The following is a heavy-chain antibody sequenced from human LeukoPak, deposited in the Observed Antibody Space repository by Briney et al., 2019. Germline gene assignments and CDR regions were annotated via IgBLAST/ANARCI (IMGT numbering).Heavy chain of an antibody. CDR2: ISSSSSYT. J-gene: IGHJ4*02. V-gene: IGHV3-11*06. CDR3: ARERCSSTSCYWDYFDY. Sequence: PGGSLRLSCAASGFTFSDYYMSWIRQAPGKGLEWVSYISSSSSYTNYADSVKGRFTISRDNAKNSLYLQVDSLRAEDTAVYYCARERCSSTSCYWDYFDYWGQGTLVTVSS. CDR1: GFTFSDYY. D-gene: IGHD2-2*01.